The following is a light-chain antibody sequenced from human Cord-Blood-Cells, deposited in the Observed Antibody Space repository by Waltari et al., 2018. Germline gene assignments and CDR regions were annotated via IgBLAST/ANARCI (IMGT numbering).Light chain of an antibody. Sequence: AIQMTQSPSSLSASVGDRVTITCRASQGIRNDLGWYQQKPGKAPMLLIYAASSLQSGLPSRFSGSGSVTDFTLTISSMQPEEFAAYYCLQDYNYPRTFGQGTTVEIK. CDR2: AAS. CDR3: LQDYNYPRT. CDR1: QGIRND. V-gene: IGKV1-6*01. J-gene: IGKJ1*01.